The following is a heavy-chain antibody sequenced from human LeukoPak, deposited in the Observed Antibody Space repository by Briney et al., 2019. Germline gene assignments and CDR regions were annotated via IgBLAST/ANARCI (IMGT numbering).Heavy chain of an antibody. CDR2: IYYSGST. J-gene: IGHJ3*02. Sequence: PSETLSLTRTVSGGSVSSGSYYWSWIRQPPGTGLEWIGYIYYSGSTNYNPSLKSRVTISVDTSKNQFSLKLSSVTAADTAVYYCARVRDYYDSSGSPRAHAFDIWGQGTMVTVSS. CDR1: GGSVSSGSYY. V-gene: IGHV4-61*01. D-gene: IGHD3-22*01. CDR3: ARVRDYYDSSGSPRAHAFDI.